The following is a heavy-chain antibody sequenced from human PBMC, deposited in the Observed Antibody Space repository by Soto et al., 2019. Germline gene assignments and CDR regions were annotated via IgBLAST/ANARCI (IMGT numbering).Heavy chain of an antibody. Sequence: QITLKESGPTLVKPTQTLTLTCTFSGFSLSTSGVGVGWIRQPPGKALEWLALIYWDEDKRYRPSLKSRLTSATDTSENQVVLTITTMDPADTATYYGADEDPTTDYAMAFWCQGSTVTV. V-gene: IGHV2-5*02. CDR2: IYWDEDK. J-gene: IGHJ6*02. CDR1: GFSLSTSGVG. CDR3: ADEDPTTDYAMAF.